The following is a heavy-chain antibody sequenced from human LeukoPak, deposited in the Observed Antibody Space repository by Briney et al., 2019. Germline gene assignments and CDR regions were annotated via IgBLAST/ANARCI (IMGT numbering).Heavy chain of an antibody. CDR1: GGSINNYY. CDR2: ITGSIYFSGST. J-gene: IGHJ4*02. D-gene: IGHD1-26*01. Sequence: SETLSLTCTVSGGSINNYYWNWIRQPPGKGLEWIGYITGSIYFSGSTKYDPSLESRVTISVDTSKNQFSLKLSFVTAADTAVYFCARYSGRSLSYYFDYWGQGTLVTVSS. V-gene: IGHV4-59*08. CDR3: ARYSGRSLSYYFDY.